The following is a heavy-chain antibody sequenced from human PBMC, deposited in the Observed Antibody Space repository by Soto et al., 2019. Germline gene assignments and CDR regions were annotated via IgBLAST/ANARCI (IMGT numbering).Heavy chain of an antibody. V-gene: IGHV3-23*01. CDR2: ISSSGGIP. D-gene: IGHD6-19*01. J-gene: IGHJ4*02. CDR1: GFIFNNYA. CDR3: AKTSSGWYFDC. Sequence: GGSLRLSCAVSGFIFNNYAMSWVRQAPGKGLEWVSGISSSGGIPYYTDSVKGRFAISRDNSKNTLYLQMNSLRAEDTAVYYCAKTSSGWYFDCWGQGTLVTVSS.